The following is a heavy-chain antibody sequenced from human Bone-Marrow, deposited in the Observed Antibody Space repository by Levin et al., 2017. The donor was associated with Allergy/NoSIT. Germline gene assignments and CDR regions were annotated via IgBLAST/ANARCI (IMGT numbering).Heavy chain of an antibody. CDR2: ISGYNGKA. V-gene: IGHV1-18*04. D-gene: IGHD4-17*01. Sequence: ASVKVSCRASSYIFKNYGIYWVRQAPGQGLEWMGWISGYNGKADYGQNLQGRVTMTADTSTNTAYMELTSLRFEDTAVYYCATRAVPGDYWGQGTHVIVSS. CDR3: ATRAVPGDY. CDR1: SYIFKNYG. J-gene: IGHJ4*02.